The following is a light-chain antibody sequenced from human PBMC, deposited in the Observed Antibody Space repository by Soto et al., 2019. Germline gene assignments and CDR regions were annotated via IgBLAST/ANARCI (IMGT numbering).Light chain of an antibody. CDR1: QSVSSY. V-gene: IGKV3-15*01. CDR3: QQYDDWPET. CDR2: GAS. J-gene: IGKJ1*01. Sequence: EIVLTQSPATLSSFPGDRVTLSCRASQSVSSYLAWYKKKPGKAPRLIIYGASTRATGIPARFSGRGYGTEFILTIRSLQSEDFAVYYCQQYDDWPETLGQGTKVDI.